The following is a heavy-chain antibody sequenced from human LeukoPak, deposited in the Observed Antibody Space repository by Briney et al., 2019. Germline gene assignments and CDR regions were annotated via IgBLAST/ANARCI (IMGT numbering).Heavy chain of an antibody. V-gene: IGHV3-48*01. CDR3: AKFYSKLVRDYFDY. Sequence: GGSLRLSCAASGFTFSSYSMNWVRQAPGKGLEWVSYSSSSSSTIYYADSVKGRFTISRDNSKNTLYLQMNSLRAEDTAVYYCAKFYSKLVRDYFDYWGQGTLVTVSS. J-gene: IGHJ4*02. CDR2: SSSSSSTI. CDR1: GFTFSSYS. D-gene: IGHD6-13*01.